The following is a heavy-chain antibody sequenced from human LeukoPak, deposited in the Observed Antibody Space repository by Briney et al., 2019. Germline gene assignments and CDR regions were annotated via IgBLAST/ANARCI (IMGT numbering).Heavy chain of an antibody. Sequence: SETLSLTCTVSGGSISSSSYYWGWIRQPPGKGLEWIGSIYYSGSTYYNPSLKSRVTISVDTSKNQFSLKLSSVTAADTAVYYCARDVGYYESSGYVNWFDPWGQGTLVTVSS. CDR3: ARDVGYYESSGYVNWFDP. V-gene: IGHV4-39*02. J-gene: IGHJ5*02. CDR2: IYYSGST. D-gene: IGHD3-22*01. CDR1: GGSISSSSYY.